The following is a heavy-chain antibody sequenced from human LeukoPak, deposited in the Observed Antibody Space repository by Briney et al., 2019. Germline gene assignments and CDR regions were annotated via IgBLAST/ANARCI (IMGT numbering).Heavy chain of an antibody. V-gene: IGHV1-18*01. CDR3: ARDGYDFWSGYHFDY. Sequence: ASVKVSCKASGYTFTSYGISWVRQAPGQGLEWMGWISAYNGNTNYAQKLQGRVTMTTATYTTKAYMDLRRLRPNDTAVYYCARDGYDFWSGYHFDYWGQGTLVTVSS. D-gene: IGHD3-3*01. J-gene: IGHJ4*02. CDR1: GYTFTSYG. CDR2: ISAYNGNT.